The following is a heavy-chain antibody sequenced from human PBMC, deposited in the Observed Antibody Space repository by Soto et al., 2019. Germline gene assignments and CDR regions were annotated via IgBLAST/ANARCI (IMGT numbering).Heavy chain of an antibody. CDR3: ARERSAGTGWFDP. D-gene: IGHD6-13*01. V-gene: IGHV1-8*01. CDR2: MNPNSGNT. CDR1: GYTFTSYD. J-gene: IGHJ5*02. Sequence: GASVKVSCKASGYTFTSYDINWVRQATGQGLEWMGWMNPNSGNTGYAQKFQGRVTMTRNTSMSTAHMELSSLRSEDTAVYYCARERSAGTGWFDPWGQGTLVTVSS.